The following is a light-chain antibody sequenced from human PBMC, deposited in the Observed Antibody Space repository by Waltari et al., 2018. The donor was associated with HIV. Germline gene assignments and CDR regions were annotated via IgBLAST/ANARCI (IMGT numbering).Light chain of an antibody. CDR2: SAS. CDR3: HQSSSLPHT. J-gene: IGKJ5*01. V-gene: IGKV6-21*01. CDR1: KSIGTG. Sequence: EIVLTQSPEFQSATPKEKVTITCRASKSIGTGLHWYQQKPNQSPNHLIKSASQSFSGVPSRFSGSGSGTDVTLTINSLEAEDAATYYCHQSSSLPHTFGQGTRLEIK.